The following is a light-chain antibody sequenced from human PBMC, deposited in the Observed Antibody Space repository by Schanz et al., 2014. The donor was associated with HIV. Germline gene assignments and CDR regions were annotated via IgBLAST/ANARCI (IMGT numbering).Light chain of an antibody. Sequence: QSALTQPASVSGSPGQSITISCTGTSGDIGTYAAVSWYQQHPDKAPRLLIYGVTSRPSGISSRFSGSASGNTASLTISGLQAEDEAYYYCCSYAGSSGYVLGTGTKLTVL. J-gene: IGLJ1*01. CDR2: GVT. CDR3: CSYAGSSGYV. V-gene: IGLV2-14*03. CDR1: SGDIGTYAA.